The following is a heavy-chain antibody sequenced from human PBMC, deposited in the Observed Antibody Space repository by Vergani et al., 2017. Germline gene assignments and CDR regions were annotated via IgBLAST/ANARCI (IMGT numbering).Heavy chain of an antibody. CDR3: ARDGRLHYNRFDP. D-gene: IGHD1-14*01. CDR2: IWYDGNNK. J-gene: IGHJ5*02. Sequence: QVQLVESGGGVVQPGRSLRLSCAASGFTFNQYGMHWVRQAPGKGLEWVAVIWYDGNNKQYADSVKGRFTISRDNSKSTMYLQMNRLRDEDTGVYYCARDGRLHYNRFDPWGQGTLVTVSS. V-gene: IGHV3-33*08. CDR1: GFTFNQYG.